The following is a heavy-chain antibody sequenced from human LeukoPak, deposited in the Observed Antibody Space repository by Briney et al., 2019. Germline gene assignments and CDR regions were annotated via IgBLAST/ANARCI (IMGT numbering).Heavy chain of an antibody. CDR2: IYYSGST. J-gene: IGHJ4*02. CDR1: GGSISSSSYY. CDR3: ARHEVIVVVVAAFDY. D-gene: IGHD2-15*01. Sequence: SESLSLTCTVSGGSISSSSYYWGWIRQPPGKGLEWIGSIYYSGSTYYNPSLKSRFTISVDTSKNQFSLKLSSVTAADTAVYYCARHEVIVVVVAAFDYWGQGTLVTVHS. V-gene: IGHV4-39*01.